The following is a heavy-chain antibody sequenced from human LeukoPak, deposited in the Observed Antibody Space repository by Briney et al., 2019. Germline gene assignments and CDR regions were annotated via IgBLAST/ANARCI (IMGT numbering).Heavy chain of an antibody. V-gene: IGHV3-30*02. J-gene: IGHJ4*02. CDR2: IWYDGSSK. Sequence: GGSLRLSCAASGFTFSSYGMHWARQAPGKGLEWVAFIWYDGSSKYYADSVKGRFTISRDNSKNTLYLQMNSLRAEDTAIYYCAKGRNDPSGYCFDYWGQGTLLTVSS. CDR1: GFTFSSYG. CDR3: AKGRNDPSGYCFDY. D-gene: IGHD1-1*01.